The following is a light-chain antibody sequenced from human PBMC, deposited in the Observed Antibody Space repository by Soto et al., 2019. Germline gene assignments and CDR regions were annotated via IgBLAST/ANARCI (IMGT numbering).Light chain of an antibody. V-gene: IGKV1-5*01. Sequence: DIQMTQSPSTLSASLGDRVTITCRASQSISSWLAWYQQKPGKAPNLLIYDASSLESGVPSRFSGSGSGTEFTLTINSLQPDDFATYYCQQYKNYSRTFGQGTKVEIK. J-gene: IGKJ1*01. CDR3: QQYKNYSRT. CDR1: QSISSW. CDR2: DAS.